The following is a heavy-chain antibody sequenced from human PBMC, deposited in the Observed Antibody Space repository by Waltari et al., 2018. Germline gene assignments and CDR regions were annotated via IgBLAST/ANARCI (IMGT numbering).Heavy chain of an antibody. Sequence: QVQLQESGPGLAKSSETLSLKCTVSGVHVSGYFWNWIRQAPGKGPEWIGYIRHTGDTKQNPSLKSRVTMSVDTSRNDFSLRLSSVTAADTAVYYCALWESGWRAFRFWGQGTLGTVSS. CDR3: ALWESGWRAFRF. D-gene: IGHD6-19*01. V-gene: IGHV4-59*08. CDR1: GVHVSGYF. J-gene: IGHJ4*03. CDR2: IRHTGDT.